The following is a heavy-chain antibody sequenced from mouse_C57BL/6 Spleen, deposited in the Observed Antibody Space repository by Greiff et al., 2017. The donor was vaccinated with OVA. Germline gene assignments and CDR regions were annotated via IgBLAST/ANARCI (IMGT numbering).Heavy chain of an antibody. CDR1: GFTFSSYG. CDR2: ISSGGSYT. J-gene: IGHJ3*01. CDR3: ARQDYSNFSWFAY. Sequence: EVQVVESGGDLVKPGGSLKLSCAASGFTFSSYGMSWVRQTPDKRLEWVATISSGGSYTYYPDSVKGRFTISRDNAKNTLYLQMSSLKSEDTAMYYCARQDYSNFSWFAYWGQGTLVTVSA. V-gene: IGHV5-6*01. D-gene: IGHD2-5*01.